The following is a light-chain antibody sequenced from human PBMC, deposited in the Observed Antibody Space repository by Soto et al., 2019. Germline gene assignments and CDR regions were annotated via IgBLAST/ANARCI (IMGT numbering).Light chain of an antibody. Sequence: QSALTQPASVSGSPGQSITISCAGTMRDVGAYNLVSWYQQHPGRAPQLIIYEVRNRPSGISFRFSGSKSGNTASLTISGLQAEDEADCYCSSYTSKSSLIFGGGTKVTGL. CDR3: SSYTSKSSLI. J-gene: IGLJ2*01. V-gene: IGLV2-14*01. CDR2: EVR. CDR1: MRDVGAYNL.